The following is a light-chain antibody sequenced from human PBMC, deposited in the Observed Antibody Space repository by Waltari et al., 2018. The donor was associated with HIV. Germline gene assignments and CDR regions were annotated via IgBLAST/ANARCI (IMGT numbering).Light chain of an antibody. V-gene: IGLV1-44*01. Sequence: QSVLTQPPSASGAPGQSITISCSGSTSKIGTNTVTWYQQVPGSAPRVRFYTAKQGLTWVRDRFAGSKSGTSASLSINGLQSEDEASYFWATWDDSLNGLVFGTGTWVTVL. CDR2: TAK. CDR3: ATWDDSLNGLV. J-gene: IGLJ1*01. CDR1: TSKIGTNT.